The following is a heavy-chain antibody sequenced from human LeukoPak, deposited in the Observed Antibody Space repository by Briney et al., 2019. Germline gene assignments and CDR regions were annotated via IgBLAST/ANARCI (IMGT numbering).Heavy chain of an antibody. Sequence: SETLSLTCTVSGGSISSYYWSWIRQPPGKGLEWIGYIYYSGSTNYNPSLKSRVTISVDTSKNQFSLKLSSVTAADTAVYYCARDPRLTSIPTDWGQGTLVTVSS. CDR2: IYYSGST. D-gene: IGHD3-3*02. CDR3: ARDPRLTSIPTD. J-gene: IGHJ4*02. CDR1: GGSISSYY. V-gene: IGHV4-59*01.